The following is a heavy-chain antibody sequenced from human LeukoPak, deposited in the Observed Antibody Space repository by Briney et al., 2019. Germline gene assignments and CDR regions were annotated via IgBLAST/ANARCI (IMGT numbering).Heavy chain of an antibody. D-gene: IGHD3/OR15-3a*01. CDR1: GGSFSGYY. J-gene: IGHJ4*02. CDR3: ARGFLDPTFDY. CDR2: ISHSGST. V-gene: IGHV4-34*01. Sequence: SETLSLTCAVYGGSFSGYYWSWIRQPPGKGLEWIGEISHSGSTNYNPSLKSRVTISVDTSKNQFSLKLSSVTAADTAVYYCARGFLDPTFDYWGQGTLVTVSS.